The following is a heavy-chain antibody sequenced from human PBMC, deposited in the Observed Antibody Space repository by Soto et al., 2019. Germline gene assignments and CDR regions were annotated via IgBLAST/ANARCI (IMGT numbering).Heavy chain of an antibody. J-gene: IGHJ5*02. CDR2: MNPNSGNT. CDR3: ARDRGAHYDFWSGPRWFDP. CDR1: GYTFTSYD. V-gene: IGHV1-8*01. D-gene: IGHD3-3*01. Sequence: ASEKVSCKASGYTFTSYDINWVRQATGQGLEWMGWMNPNSGNTGYAQKFQGRVTMTRNTSISTAYMELSSLRSEDTAVYYCARDRGAHYDFWSGPRWFDPWGQGTLVTVSS.